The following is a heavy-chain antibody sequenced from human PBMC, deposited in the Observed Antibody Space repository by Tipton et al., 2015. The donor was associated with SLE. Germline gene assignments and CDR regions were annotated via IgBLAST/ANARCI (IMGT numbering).Heavy chain of an antibody. V-gene: IGHV4-59*01. CDR2: IYYSGST. Sequence: GLVKPSETLSLTCTVSGGSISSYYWSWIRQPPGKGLEWIGYIYYSGSTNYNPSLKSRVTISVDTSKNQFSLKLSSVTAADTAVYYCARHSSLSGSYVGAFDIWGQGTMVTVSS. J-gene: IGHJ3*02. CDR1: GGSISSYY. CDR3: ARHSSLSGSYVGAFDI. D-gene: IGHD1-26*01.